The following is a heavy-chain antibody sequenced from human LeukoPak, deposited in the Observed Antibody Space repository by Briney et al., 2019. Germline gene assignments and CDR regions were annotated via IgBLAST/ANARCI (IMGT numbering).Heavy chain of an antibody. Sequence: GGSLRLSCAASGFSFSSYEMNWVRQAPGKGLEWVSYISSSGSIIYYADSVKGRFTISRDNAKNSLYLQMNSLRAEDTAVYYCARSVVTCDYWGQGTLVTVSS. V-gene: IGHV3-48*03. J-gene: IGHJ4*02. CDR1: GFSFSSYE. CDR3: ARSVVTCDY. D-gene: IGHD3-22*01. CDR2: ISSSGSII.